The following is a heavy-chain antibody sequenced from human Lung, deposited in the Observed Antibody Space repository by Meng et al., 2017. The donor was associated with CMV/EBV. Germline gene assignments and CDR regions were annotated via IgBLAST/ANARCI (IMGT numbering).Heavy chain of an antibody. CDR2: INHSGST. D-gene: IGHD6-19*01. V-gene: IGHV4-34*01. CDR3: ASASSGWYNNWFDP. Sequence: GSXRLSXAVYGGSFSGYYWSWIRQPPGKGLEWIGEINHSGSTNYNPSLKSRVTISVDTSKNQFSLKLSSVTAADTAVYYCASASSGWYNNWFDPWGQGTLVTVSS. CDR1: GGSFSGYY. J-gene: IGHJ5*02.